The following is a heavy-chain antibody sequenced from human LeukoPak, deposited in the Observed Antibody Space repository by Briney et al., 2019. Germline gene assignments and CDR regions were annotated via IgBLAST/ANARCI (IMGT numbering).Heavy chain of an antibody. Sequence: PSETLSLTCAVSGYSISSGYYWGWIRQPPGKGLEWIGGIYHSGSTYYNPSLKSRVTISVDTSKNQFSLKLSSVTAADTAVYYCAGHRQQRRFGEFRGYYYYYMDVWGKGTTVTVSS. D-gene: IGHD3-10*01. CDR3: AGHRQQRRFGEFRGYYYYYMDV. CDR1: GYSISSGYY. CDR2: IYHSGST. J-gene: IGHJ6*03. V-gene: IGHV4-38-2*01.